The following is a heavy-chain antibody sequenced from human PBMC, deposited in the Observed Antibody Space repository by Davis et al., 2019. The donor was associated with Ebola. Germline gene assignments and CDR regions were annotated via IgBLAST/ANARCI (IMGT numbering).Heavy chain of an antibody. J-gene: IGHJ4*02. Sequence: PGGSLRLSCVASGFTFSSYSFNWVRKAPGKGLEWVSSIHSSGSPVYYATSVKGRFTISRDDAKRSLYLQMNSLRDEDTALYYCSIVATRGRFDCWGQGTLVTVSS. CDR1: GFTFSSYS. CDR3: SIVATRGRFDC. V-gene: IGHV3-48*02. CDR2: IHSSGSPV.